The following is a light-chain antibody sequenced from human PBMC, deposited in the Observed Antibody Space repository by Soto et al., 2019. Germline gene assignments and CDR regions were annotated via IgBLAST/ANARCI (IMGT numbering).Light chain of an antibody. CDR3: QQYARSPIP. Sequence: EIVLTQSPGTLSLSPGERATLSCRASQSVSSSYLAWYQQKPGQAPRLLIRGASSRATGIPDRFSGSGSGTDFTLTISRLEPEDFSVYYCQQYARSPIPFGQGTRLEIK. CDR2: GAS. CDR1: QSVSSSY. V-gene: IGKV3-20*01. J-gene: IGKJ5*01.